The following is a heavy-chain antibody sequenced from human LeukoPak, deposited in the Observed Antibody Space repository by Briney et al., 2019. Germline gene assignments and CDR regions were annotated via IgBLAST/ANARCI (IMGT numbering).Heavy chain of an antibody. CDR2: ISYDGSNK. V-gene: IGHV3-30-3*01. CDR1: GFTFSSYA. CDR3: ARDRRMKSWFDP. J-gene: IGHJ5*02. Sequence: GGSLRLSCAASGFTFSSYAMHWVRQAPGKGLEGVAVISYDGSNKYYADSVKGRFTISRDNSKNTLYLQMNSLRAEDTAVYYCARDRRMKSWFDPWGQGTLVTVSS.